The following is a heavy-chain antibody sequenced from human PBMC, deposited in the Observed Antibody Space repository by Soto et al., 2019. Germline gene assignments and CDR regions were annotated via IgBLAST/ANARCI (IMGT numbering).Heavy chain of an antibody. D-gene: IGHD2-2*01. Sequence: ASVKVSCKASGYTFTSYAMHWVRQAPGQRLEWMGWIKAGNGNTKYSQKFQGRVTITRDTSASTAYMELSSLRSEDTAVYYCARALGYCSSTSCPDPIYYYGMDVWGQGTTVTVSS. CDR3: ARALGYCSSTSCPDPIYYYGMDV. CDR1: GYTFTSYA. CDR2: IKAGNGNT. V-gene: IGHV1-3*01. J-gene: IGHJ6*02.